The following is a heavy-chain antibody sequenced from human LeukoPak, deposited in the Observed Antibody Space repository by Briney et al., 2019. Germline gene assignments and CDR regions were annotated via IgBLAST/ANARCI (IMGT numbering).Heavy chain of an antibody. CDR1: GYTFTGYY. Sequence: GASVKVSCKASGYTFTGYYMHWVRQAPGQGLEWMGWINPNSGGTNYAQKFQGRVTMTRDTSISTAYMELSRLRSDDTAVYYCARDPPIVDGAYYMDVWGKGTTVTVSS. CDR2: INPNSGGT. J-gene: IGHJ6*03. V-gene: IGHV1-2*02. D-gene: IGHD2-15*01. CDR3: ARDPPIVDGAYYMDV.